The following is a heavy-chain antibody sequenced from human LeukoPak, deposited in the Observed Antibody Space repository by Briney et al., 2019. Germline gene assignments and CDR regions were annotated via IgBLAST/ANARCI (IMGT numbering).Heavy chain of an antibody. CDR3: ARRSDSGSDDGEDYFDY. J-gene: IGHJ4*02. D-gene: IGHD1-26*01. Sequence: PSETLSLACTVSGGSINSGTFYWGWIRQPPGKGLEWIGSMYYDGSSYYNPSPKSRVTTSVDTSKNQFSLKLTSVTAADTAVYFCARRSDSGSDDGEDYFDYWSQGTLVTVSS. V-gene: IGHV4-39*01. CDR1: GGSINSGTFY. CDR2: MYYDGSS.